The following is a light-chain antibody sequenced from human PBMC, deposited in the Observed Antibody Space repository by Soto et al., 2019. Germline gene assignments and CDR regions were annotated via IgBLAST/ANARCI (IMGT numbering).Light chain of an antibody. CDR3: HQYVSSPPAWA. CDR1: QSVSISY. Sequence: EIVLTQSPGTLSLSPGERATLSCRTSQSVSISYLAWSQQKPGQAPRLLISATSSRATGVPDRFSGSGSGTDFTLPISRLEPEDSAVYYCHQYVSSPPAWAFGQGTKVEIK. J-gene: IGKJ1*01. CDR2: ATS. V-gene: IGKV3-20*01.